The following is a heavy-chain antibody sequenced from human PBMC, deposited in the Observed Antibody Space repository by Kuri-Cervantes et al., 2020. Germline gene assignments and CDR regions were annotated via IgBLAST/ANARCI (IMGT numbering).Heavy chain of an antibody. Sequence: GESLKISCAASGFTFSSYWMSWVRQAPGKGLEWVARIKQDGSEKYYVDSVKGRFTISRDNAKNSLYLQMNSLRAEDTAVYYCAREEGNDGFDYWGQGTLVTVSS. CDR1: GFTFSSYW. D-gene: IGHD1-1*01. V-gene: IGHV3-7*01. J-gene: IGHJ4*02. CDR3: AREEGNDGFDY. CDR2: IKQDGSEK.